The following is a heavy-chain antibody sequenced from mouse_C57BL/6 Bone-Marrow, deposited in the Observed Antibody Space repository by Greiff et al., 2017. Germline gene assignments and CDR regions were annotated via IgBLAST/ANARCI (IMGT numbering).Heavy chain of an antibody. Sequence: QVQLQQPGAELVRPGSSVKLSCKASGYTFTSYWMHWVKQRPIQGLEWIGNIDPSDSETHYNQKFKDKATLTVDKSSSTAYMQLSSLTCEDSAVYYCARAVDWYFDVRGTGTTVTVSS. CDR3: ARAVDWYFDV. V-gene: IGHV1-52*01. J-gene: IGHJ1*03. D-gene: IGHD1-1*01. CDR2: IDPSDSET. CDR1: GYTFTSYW.